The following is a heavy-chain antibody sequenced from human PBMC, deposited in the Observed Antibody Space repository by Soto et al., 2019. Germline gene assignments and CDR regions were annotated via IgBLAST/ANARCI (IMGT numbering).Heavy chain of an antibody. CDR1: GFTFSSNW. Sequence: EVQLVESGGGLVQPGGSLRLSCAASGFTFSSNWMQWVRQGPGKALVWVSRIDNDGSSRDYPDSVKGRFTISRDNAKNTLYLEMSSLRAEDTAVYYCATGSGWYSPDYWGQGTLVTVSS. CDR2: IDNDGSSR. J-gene: IGHJ4*02. CDR3: ATGSGWYSPDY. V-gene: IGHV3-74*01. D-gene: IGHD6-19*01.